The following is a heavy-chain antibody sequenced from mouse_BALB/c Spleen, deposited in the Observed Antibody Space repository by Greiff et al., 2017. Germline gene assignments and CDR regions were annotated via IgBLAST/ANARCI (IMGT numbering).Heavy chain of an antibody. CDR1: GFSLTSYG. Sequence: VMLVESGPGLVQPSQSLSITCTVSGFSLTSYGVHWVRQSPGKGLEWLGVIWSGGSTDYNAAFISRLSISKDNSKSQVFFKMNSLQADDTAIDYCVRNYEYYYAMDYWGQGTSVTVSS. J-gene: IGHJ4*01. V-gene: IGHV2-2-2*01. CDR3: VRNYEYYYAMDY. CDR2: IWSGGST. D-gene: IGHD1-1*01.